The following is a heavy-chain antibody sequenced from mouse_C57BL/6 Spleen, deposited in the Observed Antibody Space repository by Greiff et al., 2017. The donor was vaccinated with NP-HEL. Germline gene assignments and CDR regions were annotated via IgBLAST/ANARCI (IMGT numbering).Heavy chain of an antibody. Sequence: LVESGGGLVKPGGSLKLSCAASGFTFSSYAMSWVRQTPEKRLEWVATISDGGSYTYYPDNVKGRFTISRDNAKNNLYLQMSHLKSEDTAMYYCARDADYYGSRPLYWYFDVWGTGTTVTVSS. CDR2: ISDGGSYT. V-gene: IGHV5-4*01. CDR3: ARDADYYGSRPLYWYFDV. J-gene: IGHJ1*03. D-gene: IGHD1-1*01. CDR1: GFTFSSYA.